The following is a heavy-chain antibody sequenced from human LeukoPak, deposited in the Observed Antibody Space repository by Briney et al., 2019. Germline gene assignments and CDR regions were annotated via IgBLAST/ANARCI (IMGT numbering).Heavy chain of an antibody. CDR2: IYTSGST. D-gene: IGHD5-24*01. CDR1: GGSISSGSYY. J-gene: IGHJ5*02. V-gene: IGHV4-61*02. Sequence: SQTLSLTCTVSGGSISSGSYYWSWIRQPAGKGLEWIGRIYTSGSTNYNPSLKSRVTISVDTSKKQFSLKLRSVTAADTAVYYCARGFGDGYNLKWFDPWGQGTLVTVSS. CDR3: ARGFGDGYNLKWFDP.